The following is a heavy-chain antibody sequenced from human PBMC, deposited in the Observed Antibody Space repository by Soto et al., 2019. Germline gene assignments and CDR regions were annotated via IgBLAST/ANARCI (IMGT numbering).Heavy chain of an antibody. CDR3: ARPLWRDDYNWGYFDL. CDR1: GFDVSVNL. D-gene: IGHD4-4*01. CDR2: INGAGST. J-gene: IGHJ2*01. V-gene: IGHV3-66*02. Sequence: GGSLRLSCAASGFDVSVNLMNWVRQAPGKGLEWVSVINGAGSTDYADSVKGRFTISRDNSKNTLYLQMNSLRTEDTAVYYCARPLWRDDYNWGYFDLWGRGTLVTVSS.